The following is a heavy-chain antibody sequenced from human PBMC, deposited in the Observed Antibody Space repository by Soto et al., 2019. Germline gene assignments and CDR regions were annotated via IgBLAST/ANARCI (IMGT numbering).Heavy chain of an antibody. CDR3: ARLGPLADDAFDI. Sequence: SETLSLTCTVSGGSISSYYWSWIRQPPGKGLEWIGYIYYSGSTNYNPSLKSRVTISVDTSKNQLSLKLSSVTAADTAVYYCARLGPLADDAFDIWGQGTMVTVSS. J-gene: IGHJ3*02. V-gene: IGHV4-59*08. CDR1: GGSISSYY. CDR2: IYYSGST.